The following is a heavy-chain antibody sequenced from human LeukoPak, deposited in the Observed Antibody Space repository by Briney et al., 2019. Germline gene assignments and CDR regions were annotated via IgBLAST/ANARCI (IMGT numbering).Heavy chain of an antibody. CDR2: IRSKANSYAT. Sequence: GGSLRLSCAASGFTFSGSAMHWVRQASGKGLEWVGRIRSKANSYATAYAASVKGRFTISRDDSKNTAYLQMNSLKTEDTAVYYCTSLYRHYDILTGYSTIDYWGQGTLVTVSS. CDR1: GFTFSGSA. CDR3: TSLYRHYDILTGYSTIDY. J-gene: IGHJ4*02. D-gene: IGHD3-9*01. V-gene: IGHV3-73*01.